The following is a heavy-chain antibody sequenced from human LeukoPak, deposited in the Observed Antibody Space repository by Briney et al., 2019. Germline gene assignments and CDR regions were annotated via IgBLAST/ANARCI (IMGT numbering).Heavy chain of an antibody. Sequence: PGGSLRLSCAASGFTFDDYAMHWVRQAPGKGLEWVSLISGDGGSTYYADSVKGRFTISRDSSKNSLYLQMNSLRTEGTALYYCAKGSGYTYGRFIFDYWGQGTLVTVSS. CDR1: GFTFDDYA. CDR3: AKGSGYTYGRFIFDY. V-gene: IGHV3-43*02. CDR2: ISGDGGST. D-gene: IGHD5-18*01. J-gene: IGHJ4*02.